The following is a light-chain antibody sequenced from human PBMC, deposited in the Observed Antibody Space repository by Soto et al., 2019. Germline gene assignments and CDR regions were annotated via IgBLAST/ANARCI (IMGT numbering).Light chain of an antibody. J-gene: IGLJ3*02. CDR3: QTWGTGMLYGV. CDR2: LNSDGSH. V-gene: IGLV4-69*01. CDR1: SGHSSYA. Sequence: QPVLTQSPSASASLGASVKLTCTLSSGHSSYAIAWHQQQPEKGPRYLMKLNSDGSHSKGDGIPDRFSGSSSGAERYLTISSLQSEDEADYYCQTWGTGMLYGVFGGGTKLTVL.